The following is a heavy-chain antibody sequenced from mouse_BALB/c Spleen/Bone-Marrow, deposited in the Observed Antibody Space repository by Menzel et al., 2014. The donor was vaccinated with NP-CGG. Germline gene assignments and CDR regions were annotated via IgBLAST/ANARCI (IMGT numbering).Heavy chain of an antibody. CDR1: GYTFTSYW. D-gene: IGHD1-1*02. CDR2: IYPSDSYT. J-gene: IGHJ3*01. Sequence: QVQLQQSGTDLVRPGASVKLSCKASGYTFTSYWINWVKQRPGQGLECIGNIYPSDSYTNYNQKFKDKATLTVDKSSSTAYMHLSSPTSEDSAVYYCTRDDGGFAYWGQGTLVTVSA. V-gene: IGHV1-69*02. CDR3: TRDDGGFAY.